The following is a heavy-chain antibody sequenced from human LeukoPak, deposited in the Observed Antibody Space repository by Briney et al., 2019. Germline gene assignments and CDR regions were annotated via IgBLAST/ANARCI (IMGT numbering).Heavy chain of an antibody. V-gene: IGHV3-21*01. D-gene: IGHD3-22*01. J-gene: IGHJ3*02. CDR3: ASDYYDSSGYSHDAFDI. Sequence: GGSLRLSCAASGFTFSNAWMTWVRQAPGKGLEWVSSISSSSSYIYYADSVKGRFTISRDNAKNSLYLQMNSLRAEDTAVYYCASDYYDSSGYSHDAFDIWGQGTMVTVSS. CDR1: GFTFSNAW. CDR2: ISSSSSYI.